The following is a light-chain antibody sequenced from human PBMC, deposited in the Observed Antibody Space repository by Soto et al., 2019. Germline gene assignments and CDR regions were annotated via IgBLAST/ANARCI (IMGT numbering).Light chain of an antibody. J-gene: IGKJ1*01. CDR2: LGS. Sequence: DVVMTQSPLSLPVIPGEPASISCRSSQTLLHSNGHNYLDWYLQKPGQSPQRLIDLGSNRAAGGRGRFSGSGSGTECTLRIRGVEAEDVGRYYCMQTLQSPPGTFGQGTKVEMK. CDR1: QTLLHSNGHNY. V-gene: IGKV2-28*01. CDR3: MQTLQSPPGT.